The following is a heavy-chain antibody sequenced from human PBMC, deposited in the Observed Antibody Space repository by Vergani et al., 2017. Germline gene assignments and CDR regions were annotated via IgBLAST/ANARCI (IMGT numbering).Heavy chain of an antibody. V-gene: IGHV4-61*02. D-gene: IGHD3-16*01. CDR2: MYTNGTS. CDR1: GGSISSGSFY. Sequence: QVQLQESGPGLVKPSQTLSLTCAVSGGSISSGSFYWSWVRQSAGKGLEWIGRMYTNGTSNYNPSLKGRVTISPDASRNQFSLKLTSLTAADTAVYYCAKAAGGLGPWGPGTRVTVSS. CDR3: AKAAGGLGP. J-gene: IGHJ5*02.